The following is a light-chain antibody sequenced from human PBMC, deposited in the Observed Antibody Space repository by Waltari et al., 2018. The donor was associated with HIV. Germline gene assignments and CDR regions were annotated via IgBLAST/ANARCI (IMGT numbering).Light chain of an antibody. CDR3: QVWDSSSDHVV. V-gene: IGLV3-21*04. Sequence: SYVLTQPPSVSVAPGKTARITCGGTNIGSKSVHWYQQKPGQAPLLVIYYDSARPSGIPERFSGSNSGNTATLTISRVEAGDEADYYCQVWDSSSDHVVFGGGTTLTVL. CDR2: YDS. CDR1: NIGSKS. J-gene: IGLJ2*01.